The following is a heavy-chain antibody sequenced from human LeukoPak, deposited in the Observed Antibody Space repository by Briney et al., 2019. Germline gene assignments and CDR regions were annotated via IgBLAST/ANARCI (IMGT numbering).Heavy chain of an antibody. Sequence: ASVKVSCKASGYTFTSYAMHWMRQAPGQRLEWMGWINAGNGNTKYSQKFQGRVTITRDTSASTAYMELSSLRSEDTAVYYCARSRGIAVVMDAFDIWGQGTMVTVSS. CDR3: ARSRGIAVVMDAFDI. V-gene: IGHV1-3*01. J-gene: IGHJ3*02. CDR2: INAGNGNT. D-gene: IGHD6-19*01. CDR1: GYTFTSYA.